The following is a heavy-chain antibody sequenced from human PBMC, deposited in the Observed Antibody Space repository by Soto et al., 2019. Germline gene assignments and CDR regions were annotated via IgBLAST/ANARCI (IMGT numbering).Heavy chain of an antibody. CDR1: GGTFSSYA. CDR2: IIPIFGTA. CDR3: AFGYCSGGSCYSDY. V-gene: IGHV1-69*13. J-gene: IGHJ4*02. D-gene: IGHD2-15*01. Sequence: GASVKVSCKASGGTFSSYAISWVRQAPGQGLEWMGGIIPIFGTANYAQKFQGRVTITADESTSTAYMELSSLRSEDTAVYYCAFGYCSGGSCYSDYWGQGTLVTVSS.